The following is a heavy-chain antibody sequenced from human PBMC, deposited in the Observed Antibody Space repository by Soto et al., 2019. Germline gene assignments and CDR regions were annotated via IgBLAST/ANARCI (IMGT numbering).Heavy chain of an antibody. V-gene: IGHV4-30-2*01. J-gene: IGHJ4*02. CDR2: IYHSGST. CDR3: ARARYYDSSGYYNYYPYYYFDY. CDR1: GGSISSGGYS. D-gene: IGHD3-22*01. Sequence: PSETLSLTCAVSGGSISSGGYSWSWIRQPPGKGLEWIGYIYHSGSTYYNPSLKSRVTISVDRSKNQFSLKLSSVTAADTAVYYCARARYYDSSGYYNYYPYYYFDYWGQGTQVTVSS.